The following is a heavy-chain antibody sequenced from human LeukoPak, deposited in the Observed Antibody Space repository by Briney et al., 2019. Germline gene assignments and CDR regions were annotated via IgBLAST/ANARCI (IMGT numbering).Heavy chain of an antibody. J-gene: IGHJ6*03. CDR3: AKKSSQLLRYYYYYYMDV. CDR1: GFTFGSYG. V-gene: IGHV3-23*01. D-gene: IGHD2-15*01. Sequence: PGGSLRLSCAASGFTFGSYGMSWVRQAPGKGLEWVSAISGSGGSTYYADSVKGRFTISRDNSKNTLYLQMNSLRAEDTAVYYCAKKSSQLLRYYYYYYMDVWGKGTTVTISS. CDR2: ISGSGGST.